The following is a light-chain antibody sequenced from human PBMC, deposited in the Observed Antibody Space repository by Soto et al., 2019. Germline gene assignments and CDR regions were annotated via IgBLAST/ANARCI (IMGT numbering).Light chain of an antibody. CDR2: GAS. CDR1: QNISNNY. CDR3: HQYGTSPYT. Sequence: EIVLTQSPGTLSLSPGEGATLSCRASQNISNNYLGWFQQKPGQAPRLLIYGASNRATGIPDRFSGSGSGTDFTLTITRLEPEDFTMFYWHQYGTSPYTFGQGTKLEIK. V-gene: IGKV3-20*01. J-gene: IGKJ2*01.